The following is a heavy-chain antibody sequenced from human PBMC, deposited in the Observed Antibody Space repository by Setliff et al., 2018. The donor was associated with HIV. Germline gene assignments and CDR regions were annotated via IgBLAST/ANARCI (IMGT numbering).Heavy chain of an antibody. CDR2: MSTDNGNT. J-gene: IGHJ4*02. D-gene: IGHD3-10*01. V-gene: IGHV1-18*01. CDR3: ATVFYYDSESFSLDY. Sequence: ASVKVSCKASGYSFSSYGIGWARLAPGQGLEWMGWMSTDNGNTNYAQKVQGRVTMTANESTNTAHMELSSLRSADTAMYYCATVFYYDSESFSLDYWGQGMLVTVSS. CDR1: GYSFSSYG.